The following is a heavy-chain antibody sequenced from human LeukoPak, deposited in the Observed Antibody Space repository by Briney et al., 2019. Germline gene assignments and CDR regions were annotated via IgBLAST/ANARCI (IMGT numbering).Heavy chain of an antibody. CDR1: GFTFSDYY. CDR3: ARGLSVEMATIEGFDY. V-gene: IGHV3-11*04. J-gene: IGHJ4*02. D-gene: IGHD5-24*01. CDR2: VSSSGSTI. Sequence: GGSLRLSCGASGFTFSDYYMSWIRQAPGKGLEWVSSVSSSGSTIYYADSVKGRFTISRDNAKNSLYLQMNSLRAEDTAVYYCARGLSVEMATIEGFDYWGQGTLVTVSS.